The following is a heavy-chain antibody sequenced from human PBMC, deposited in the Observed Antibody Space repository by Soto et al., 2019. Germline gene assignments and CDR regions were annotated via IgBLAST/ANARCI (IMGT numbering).Heavy chain of an antibody. V-gene: IGHV1-18*04. CDR1: GYTFTSYG. J-gene: IGHJ5*02. CDR2: ISAYNGNT. Sequence: QVQLVQSGAEVKNSGASVKVSCKASGYTFTSYGISWVRQAPGQGLEWMGWISAYNGNTNYAQKLQGRVTMTTDTSTSTAYMELRSLRSDDTAVYYCARDGPLGVDCSSTSCYRFGVVTYNWFDPWGQGTLVTVSS. CDR3: ARDGPLGVDCSSTSCYRFGVVTYNWFDP. D-gene: IGHD2-2*01.